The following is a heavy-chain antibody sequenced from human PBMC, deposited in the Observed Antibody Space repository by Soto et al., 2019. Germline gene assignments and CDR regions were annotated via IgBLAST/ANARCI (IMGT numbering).Heavy chain of an antibody. Sequence: SETLSLTCTVSGGSISNYYWSWIRQPPGKGLEWIGYIYFSGSTNYNPSLKTRVTISIDTSKNQFSLKLTSVTAADTAVYYCARGFEFFEFWRQGTLVTVSS. V-gene: IGHV4-59*08. D-gene: IGHD3-10*01. CDR1: GGSISNYY. J-gene: IGHJ4*02. CDR2: IYFSGST. CDR3: ARGFEFFEF.